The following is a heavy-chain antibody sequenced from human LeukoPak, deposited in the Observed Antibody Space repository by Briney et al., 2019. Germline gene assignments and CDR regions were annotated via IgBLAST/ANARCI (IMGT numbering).Heavy chain of an antibody. D-gene: IGHD6-25*01. Sequence: GGSLRLSCAASGFTFSNYAMSWVRQAPGTGLEWVSAISSAGVSTDYADPVKGRFTISRDNAKNTLYLQMNSLRAEDTAVYYCARRSAAKDAFDIWGQGTMVTVSS. CDR1: GFTFSNYA. V-gene: IGHV3-23*01. J-gene: IGHJ3*02. CDR2: ISSAGVST. CDR3: ARRSAAKDAFDI.